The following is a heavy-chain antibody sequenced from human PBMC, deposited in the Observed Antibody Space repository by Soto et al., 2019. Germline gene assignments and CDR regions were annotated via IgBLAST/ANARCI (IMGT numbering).Heavy chain of an antibody. CDR1: GFTFSSYS. V-gene: IGHV3-21*01. D-gene: IGHD6-13*01. CDR2: ISSSSSYI. Sequence: GGSLRLSCAASGFTFSSYSMNWVRQAPGEGLEWVSSISSSSSYIYYADSVKGRFTISRDNAKNSLYLQMNSLRAEDTAVYYCARDIAAAGDHYYYYGMDVWGQGTTVTVSS. CDR3: ARDIAAAGDHYYYYGMDV. J-gene: IGHJ6*02.